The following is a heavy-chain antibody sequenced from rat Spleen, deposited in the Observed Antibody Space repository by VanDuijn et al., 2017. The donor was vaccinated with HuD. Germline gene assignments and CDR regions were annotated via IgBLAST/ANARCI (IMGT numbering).Heavy chain of an antibody. D-gene: IGHD1-2*01. J-gene: IGHJ2*01. CDR3: ARHGIAGSYFDY. CDR2: ITNTGGST. CDR1: GFTFHNYW. Sequence: EVQLVESGGGLVQPGRSLKLSCVASGFTFHNYWMTWIRQAPGKGLEWVASITNTGGSTYYPDSVKGRFTISRDNAKSTLYLQMNSLRSEDTATYYCARHGIAGSYFDYWGQGVMVTVSS. V-gene: IGHV5-31*01.